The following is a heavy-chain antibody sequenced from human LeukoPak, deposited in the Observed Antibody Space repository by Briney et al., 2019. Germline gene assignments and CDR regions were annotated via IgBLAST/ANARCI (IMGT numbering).Heavy chain of an antibody. CDR3: ARAGRLWFENNWFDP. CDR1: GGSISTGGYY. CDR2: IYTSGST. Sequence: SETLSLTCTVSGGSISTGGYYWSWIRQPAEKGLEWIGRIYTSGSTNYNPSLKSRVTISIDTSKNQFSLKLSSVTAADTAVYYCARAGRLWFENNWFDPWGQGTLVTVSS. J-gene: IGHJ5*02. V-gene: IGHV4-61*02. D-gene: IGHD3-10*01.